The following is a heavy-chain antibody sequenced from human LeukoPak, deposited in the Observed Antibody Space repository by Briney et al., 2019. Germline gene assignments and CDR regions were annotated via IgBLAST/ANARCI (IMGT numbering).Heavy chain of an antibody. CDR3: ARYCSGGTCYHQRNPFDI. D-gene: IGHD2-15*01. J-gene: IGHJ3*02. V-gene: IGHV3-7*01. CDR1: GFTFSSYW. CDR2: IKEDGSEE. Sequence: PGGSLRLSCAASGFTFSSYWMSWVRQAPGKGLEWVANIKEDGSEEYYVDSVKGRFTISRDNANNSLYLQMNSLRAEDTAIYYCARYCSGGTCYHQRNPFDIWGQGTLVTVSS.